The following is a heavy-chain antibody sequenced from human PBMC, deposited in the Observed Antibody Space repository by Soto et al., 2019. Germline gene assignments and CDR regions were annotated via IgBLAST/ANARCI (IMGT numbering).Heavy chain of an antibody. D-gene: IGHD1-26*01. V-gene: IGHV1-18*01. CDR2: ISAYNGNT. Sequence: QVQLVQSGAEVKKPGASVKVSCKASGYTFTSYGISWVRQAPGQGLEWMGWISAYNGNTNYAQKLQGRVTMTTDTXXSXAXXELRSLRSDDTAVYYCARDGVGKTISRVGATSFDYWGQGTLVTVSS. CDR1: GYTFTSYG. J-gene: IGHJ4*02. CDR3: ARDGVGKTISRVGATSFDY.